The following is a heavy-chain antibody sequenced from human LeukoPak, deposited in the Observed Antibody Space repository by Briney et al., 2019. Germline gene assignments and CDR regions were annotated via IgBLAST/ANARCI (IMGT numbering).Heavy chain of an antibody. CDR2: ISAYNGNT. CDR1: GYTFTSYG. CDR3: ARDFSITIFGVVIRYMDV. V-gene: IGHV1-18*01. D-gene: IGHD3-3*01. J-gene: IGHJ6*03. Sequence: ASVKVSCKASGYTFTSYGISWLRQAPGQGLEWMGWISAYNGNTNYAQKLQGRVTMTTDTSTSTAYMELRSLRSDDTAVYYCARDFSITIFGVVIRYMDVWGKGTTVTVSS.